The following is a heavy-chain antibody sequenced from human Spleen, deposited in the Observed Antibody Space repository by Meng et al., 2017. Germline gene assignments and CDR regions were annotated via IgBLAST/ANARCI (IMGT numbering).Heavy chain of an antibody. CDR3: ARVTTVTQYFDY. CDR1: CGSISSGGYN. CDR2: IYYSGST. J-gene: IGHJ4*02. D-gene: IGHD4-17*01. V-gene: IGHV4-31*01. Sequence: QLQLQESGPGPVKPAQTLSLTCTVSCGSISSGGYNWSWIRQHPGKGLEWIGYIYYSGSTYYNPSLKSLVTISVDTSKNQFSLKLSSVTAADTAVYYCARVTTVTQYFDYWGQGTLVTVSS.